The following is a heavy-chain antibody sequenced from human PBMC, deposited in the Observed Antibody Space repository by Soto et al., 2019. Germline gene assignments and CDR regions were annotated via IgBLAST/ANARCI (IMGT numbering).Heavy chain of an antibody. V-gene: IGHV1-69*13. CDR1: GGTFSSYA. J-gene: IGHJ5*02. D-gene: IGHD4-17*01. CDR2: IIPIFGKA. CDR3: ARSVRVTDDYGDYFDWFDP. Sequence: ASVKVSCKASGGTFSSYAISWVRQAPGQGLEWMGGIIPIFGKANYAQKCQGRVTITADESTSTAYMELSSLRSEDTAVYYCARSVRVTDDYGDYFDWFDPWGQGTLVTVSS.